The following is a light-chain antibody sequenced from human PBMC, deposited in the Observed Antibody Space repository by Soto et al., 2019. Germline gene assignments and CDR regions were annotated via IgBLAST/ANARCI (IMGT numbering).Light chain of an antibody. J-gene: IGLJ3*02. CDR3: TSYAGSNIWV. CDR1: SSDVAAYKS. CDR2: EVN. V-gene: IGLV2-8*01. Sequence: QSALTQPPSAYGSPGQSVTISCTGTSSDVAAYKSVSWYQQYPGKAPKLMIYEVNKRPPGVPDRFSASKSGNTASLTVSGFQAEDEADYYCTSYAGSNIWVFGGGTKLTVL.